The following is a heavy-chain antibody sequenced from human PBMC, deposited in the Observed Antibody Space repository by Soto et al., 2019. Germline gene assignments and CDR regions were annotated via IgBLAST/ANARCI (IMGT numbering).Heavy chain of an antibody. CDR3: ARDLFIFPTVAGKCDVMDV. Sequence: QSGRSLKISCKAYEFTFSSYGMHWIRQAPGQGLEWLAIIWNDGSNEYYADSVKGRFTISRDNSKNTLYLQLNNLRAEDTAVYYCARDLFIFPTVAGKCDVMDVWGQVPKVT. D-gene: IGHD6-19*01. CDR2: IWNDGSNE. J-gene: IGHJ6*02. V-gene: IGHV3-33*01. CDR1: EFTFSSYG.